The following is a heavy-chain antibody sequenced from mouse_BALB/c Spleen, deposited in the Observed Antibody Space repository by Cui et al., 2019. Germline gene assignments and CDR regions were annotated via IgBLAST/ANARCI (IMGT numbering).Heavy chain of an antibody. J-gene: IGHJ2*01. D-gene: IGHD1-1*01. Sequence: QAQLQHPRAELVKPAASVKLTCKASGYTFTSYWMHWVKQRPGRGLEWIGRIDPNSGGTKYNEKFKSKATLTVDKPSSTAYMQLSSLTSEDSAVYYCARYDYYGSSYFDYWGQGTTLTVSS. CDR3: ARYDYYGSSYFDY. CDR2: IDPNSGGT. V-gene: IGHV1-72*01. CDR1: GYTFTSYW.